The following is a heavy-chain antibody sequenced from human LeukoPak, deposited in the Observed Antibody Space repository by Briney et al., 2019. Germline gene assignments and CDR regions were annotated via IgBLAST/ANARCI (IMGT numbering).Heavy chain of an antibody. CDR1: GFTFSTYG. CDR3: TTHLPYNY. D-gene: IGHD1-14*01. J-gene: IGHJ4*02. Sequence: PPGGSLRLSCAASGFTFSTYGMSWVRQAPGKGLEWVSAISTGNDITWYADSVKGRFTISRDNSKNTLYLQMNSLKTEDTAVYYCTTHLPYNYWGQGTLVTVSS. V-gene: IGHV3-23*01. CDR2: ISTGNDIT.